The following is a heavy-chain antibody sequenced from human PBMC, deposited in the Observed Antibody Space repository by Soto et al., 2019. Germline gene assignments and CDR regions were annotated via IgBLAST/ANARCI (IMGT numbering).Heavy chain of an antibody. J-gene: IGHJ3*02. CDR1: GYSFTTYG. V-gene: IGHV5-51*01. CDR3: ARATVSTPRLEDPFDI. D-gene: IGHD1-1*01. Sequence: XESLKLSWEWSGYSFTTYGLALVLQMPGKGLEYMGIIFPGDSDTRYSPSFQGQVTISADKSISTAYLQWTSLKASDTAIYYCARATVSTPRLEDPFDIWGQGTMVTVSS. CDR2: IFPGDSDT.